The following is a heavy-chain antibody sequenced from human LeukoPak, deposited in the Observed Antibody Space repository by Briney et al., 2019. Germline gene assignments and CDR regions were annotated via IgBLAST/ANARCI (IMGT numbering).Heavy chain of an antibody. CDR2: ISAYNGNT. CDR1: GYTFTSYG. J-gene: IGHJ4*02. V-gene: IGHV1-18*01. Sequence: ASVKVSCKASGYTFTSYGISWVRQAPGQGLEWMGWISAYNGNTNYAQKLQGRVTMTTDTSTSTAYMELRSLRSDDTAVYYCARGSSLSHDSSGILRGEDYWGQGTLVTVSS. D-gene: IGHD3-22*01. CDR3: ARGSSLSHDSSGILRGEDY.